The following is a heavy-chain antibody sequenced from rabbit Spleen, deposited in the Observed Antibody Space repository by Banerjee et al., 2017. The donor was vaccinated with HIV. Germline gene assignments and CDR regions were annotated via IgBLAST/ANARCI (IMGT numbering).Heavy chain of an antibody. V-gene: IGHV1S7*01. CDR1: GFDFSSYY. J-gene: IGHJ4*01. CDR3: VRDTWNFNL. CDR2: IDPIFGST. Sequence: QLKETGGGLVQPGGSLTLSCKASGFDFSSYYMSWVRQAPGKGLEWIGYIDPIFGSTYYASWVNGRFTISSHNAQNTLYLQLNSLTAADTATYFCVRDTWNFNLWGPGTLVTVS.